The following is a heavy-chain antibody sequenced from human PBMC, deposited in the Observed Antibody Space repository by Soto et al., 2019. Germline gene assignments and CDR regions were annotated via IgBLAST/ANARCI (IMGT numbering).Heavy chain of an antibody. Sequence: EVQLVESGGGLIQPGGSLRLSCTASGFPFIDLWMHWVRQAPGKGLEWVSRISHDGSSTSHADSVRGRFSISRDNAKNTVYLQMNSLRAEDTAVYYCTSLSVAVDYFAFDIWGQGTVVTVS. CDR1: GFPFIDLW. J-gene: IGHJ3*02. CDR3: TSLSVAVDYFAFDI. V-gene: IGHV3-74*01. D-gene: IGHD6-19*01. CDR2: ISHDGSST.